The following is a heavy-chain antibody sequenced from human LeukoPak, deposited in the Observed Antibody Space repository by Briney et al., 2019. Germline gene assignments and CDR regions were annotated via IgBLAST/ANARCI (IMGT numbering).Heavy chain of an antibody. CDR1: GYTFTSYG. CDR2: ISAYNGNT. Sequence: ASVKVSCKASGYTFTSYGISWVRQAPGQGLEWMGWISAYNGNTNYAQKLQGRVTMTTDTSTSTAYMELRSLRSDDTAVYYCARDPVGTHRQWPEYFDYWGQGTLVTVSS. J-gene: IGHJ4*02. V-gene: IGHV1-18*01. D-gene: IGHD6-19*01. CDR3: ARDPVGTHRQWPEYFDY.